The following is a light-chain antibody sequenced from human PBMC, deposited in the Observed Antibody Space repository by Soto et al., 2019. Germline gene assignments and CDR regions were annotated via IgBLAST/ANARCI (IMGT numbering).Light chain of an antibody. J-gene: IGLJ1*01. Sequence: QSVLTQPPSASGSPGQSVTISCTGTSTDVGAYNYVSWYQQRPDKAPKLMIFEVTKRPSGVPDRFSGSKSGNTASLTVSGVQADDEADYYCSSYAGSNSFVFGTGTKLTVL. CDR2: EVT. CDR1: STDVGAYNY. CDR3: SSYAGSNSFV. V-gene: IGLV2-8*01.